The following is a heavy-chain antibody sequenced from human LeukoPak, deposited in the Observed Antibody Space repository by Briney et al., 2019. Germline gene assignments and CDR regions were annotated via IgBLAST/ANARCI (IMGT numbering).Heavy chain of an antibody. CDR1: GYTFTSYA. J-gene: IGHJ5*02. Sequence: GASVKVSFKASGYTFTSYAMHWVRQAPGQRLEWMGRINAGNGNTKYSQKFQGRVTITRDTSASTAYMELSSLRSEDTAVYYCARDRSGGSCFDPWGQGTLVTVSS. CDR3: ARDRSGGSCFDP. V-gene: IGHV1-3*01. CDR2: INAGNGNT. D-gene: IGHD2-15*01.